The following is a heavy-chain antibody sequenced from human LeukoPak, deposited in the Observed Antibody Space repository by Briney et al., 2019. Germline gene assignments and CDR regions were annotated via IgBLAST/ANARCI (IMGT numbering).Heavy chain of an antibody. CDR2: ISAYNGNT. Sequence: ASVKVSCKASGYTFTSYGISWVRQAPGQGLEWMGWISAYNGNTNYAQKLQGRVTTTTDTSTSTAYMELRSLRSDDTAVYYCARDEPPGIAVAGPDYWGQGTLVTVSS. D-gene: IGHD6-19*01. CDR1: GYTFTSYG. CDR3: ARDEPPGIAVAGPDY. J-gene: IGHJ4*02. V-gene: IGHV1-18*01.